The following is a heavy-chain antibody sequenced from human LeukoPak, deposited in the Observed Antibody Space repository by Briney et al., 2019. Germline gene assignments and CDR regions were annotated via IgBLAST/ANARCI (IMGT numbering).Heavy chain of an antibody. CDR2: IYTSGST. CDR1: GGSISSYY. Sequence: SETLSLTCTVSGGSISSYYLSWVRRPAGQGLEWIGRIYTSGSTNYNPSLKSRVTMSVDTSKNQFALKLISVTAADAAVYYCARGMDSSGYYALDYWGQGTLVTVSS. J-gene: IGHJ4*02. CDR3: ARGMDSSGYYALDY. V-gene: IGHV4-4*07. D-gene: IGHD3-22*01.